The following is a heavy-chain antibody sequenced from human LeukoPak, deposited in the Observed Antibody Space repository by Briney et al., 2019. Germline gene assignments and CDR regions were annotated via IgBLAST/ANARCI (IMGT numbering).Heavy chain of an antibody. Sequence: SETLSLTCTVSGGSISSYYWSWIRQPAGRGLEWIGRIYTSGITNYNPSLKSRLTMSVDTSKNQFSLKLSSVTAADTAVYYCARVDYYGREFDYWGEGTLVTVSS. V-gene: IGHV4-4*07. CDR3: ARVDYYGREFDY. CDR1: GGSISSYY. J-gene: IGHJ4*02. D-gene: IGHD3-10*01. CDR2: IYTSGIT.